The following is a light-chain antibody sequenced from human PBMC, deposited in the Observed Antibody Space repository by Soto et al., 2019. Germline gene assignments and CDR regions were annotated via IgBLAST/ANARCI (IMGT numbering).Light chain of an antibody. V-gene: IGLV2-14*01. CDR1: SSDIGGYND. CDR2: GVS. J-gene: IGLJ1*01. CDR3: NSYDGGGRYV. Sequence: QSALTQPASVSGSPGQSITISCTGNSSDIGGYNDVSWYQQHPGKAPKLLIYGVSNRPSGASDRFSGSKSGNTASLTISGLQAEDEADYYCNSYDGGGRYVFGTGTKVTVL.